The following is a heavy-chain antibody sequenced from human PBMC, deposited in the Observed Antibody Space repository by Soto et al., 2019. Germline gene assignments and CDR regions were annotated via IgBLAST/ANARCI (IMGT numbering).Heavy chain of an antibody. D-gene: IGHD2-15*01. CDR1: GFTFSLYA. V-gene: IGHV3-23*01. CDR2: ISGSGGST. CDR3: AKSVGGTNYYYGMDV. Sequence: EVQLLESGGGLVQPGGSLRLSCAASGFTFSLYAMSWVRQAPGKGLEWVSVISGSGGSTYYADSVKGRFTVSRDNSKNTLYLQMNSLGVEDKAVYYCAKSVGGTNYYYGMDVWGRGTTVTVSS. J-gene: IGHJ6*02.